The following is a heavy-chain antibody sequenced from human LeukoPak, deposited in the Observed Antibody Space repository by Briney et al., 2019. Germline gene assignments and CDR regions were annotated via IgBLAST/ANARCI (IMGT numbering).Heavy chain of an antibody. Sequence: SGPTLANPPQTLTLTCTFSGFSLSTPGMRVSWIRQPPEKPLEWLALIDWDDDKYYSTSLKTRLTISKDTSKNPVVLTMTNMDPVDTATYYCARSGSGSYYTPDYWGQGTLVTVSS. CDR3: ARSGSGSYYTPDY. J-gene: IGHJ4*02. CDR1: GFSLSTPGMR. V-gene: IGHV2-70*01. CDR2: IDWDDDK. D-gene: IGHD3-10*01.